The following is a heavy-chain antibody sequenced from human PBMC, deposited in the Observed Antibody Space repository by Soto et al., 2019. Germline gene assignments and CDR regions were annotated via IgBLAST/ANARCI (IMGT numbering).Heavy chain of an antibody. D-gene: IGHD1-26*01. Sequence: DVHLVESGGGLVQPGGSLRLSCAASGFIFTSYSMNWVRQAPGKGLEWLSYIRIDSNHIGYADSVRGRFTISSDIAKNSLYLQMNSLRDEDTAVYYCARDLSYAFDYWGQGTLVTVSS. CDR1: GFIFTSYS. CDR2: IRIDSNHI. V-gene: IGHV3-48*02. CDR3: ARDLSYAFDY. J-gene: IGHJ4*02.